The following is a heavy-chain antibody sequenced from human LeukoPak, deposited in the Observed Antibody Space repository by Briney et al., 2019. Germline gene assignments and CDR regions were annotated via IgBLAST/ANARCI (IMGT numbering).Heavy chain of an antibody. D-gene: IGHD3-3*01. CDR3: AKGGQNFDFWRFAY. Sequence: PGGSLRLSCVASGFTFSTYAMSWVRQAPGKGLEWVSSISGSGGSTYFAGSVKGRFAISRDNSKNTVSMQMNSLKAEDTAVYYCAKGGQNFDFWRFAYWGQGSLVTVSS. V-gene: IGHV3-23*01. CDR1: GFTFSTYA. J-gene: IGHJ4*03. CDR2: ISGSGGST.